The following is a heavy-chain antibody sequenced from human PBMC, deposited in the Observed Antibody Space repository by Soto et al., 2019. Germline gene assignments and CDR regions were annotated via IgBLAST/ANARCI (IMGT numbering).Heavy chain of an antibody. CDR3: AREITMVRGVIQRSFDP. J-gene: IGHJ5*02. CDR2: IWYDGSNK. D-gene: IGHD3-10*01. CDR1: GFTFSSYG. Sequence: QVQLVESGGGVVQPGRSLRLSCAASGFTFSSYGMHWVRQAPGKGLEWVAVIWYDGSNKYYADSVKGRFTISRDNSKNTLYLHMNSLRAEDTAVYYCAREITMVRGVIQRSFDPWGQGTLVTVSS. V-gene: IGHV3-33*01.